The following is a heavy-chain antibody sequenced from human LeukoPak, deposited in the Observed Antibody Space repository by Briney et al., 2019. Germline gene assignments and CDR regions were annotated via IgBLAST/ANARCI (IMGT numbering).Heavy chain of an antibody. D-gene: IGHD3-3*01. V-gene: IGHV4-59*12. CDR2: IYNSGST. J-gene: IGHJ4*02. CDR3: ARRGRDFWSGSTKYYFDY. CDR1: GGSISIYY. Sequence: PSETLSLTCTVSGGSISIYYWSWIRQPPGKGLEWIGYIYNSGSTNYNPSPKSRVTISVDTSKNQFSLKLSSVTAADTAVYYCARRGRDFWSGSTKYYFDYWGQGTLVTVSS.